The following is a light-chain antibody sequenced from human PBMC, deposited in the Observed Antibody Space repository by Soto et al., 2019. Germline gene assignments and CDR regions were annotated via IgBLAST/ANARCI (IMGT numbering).Light chain of an antibody. Sequence: VVLTQSPDTLSLSPEDKDTLSCRASQSMGSNLAWYQQKPGQAPRLLIYGASSRATGIPARFSGSGSGTEFTLTISSLQSEDFAVYYCQQYDNWPPITFGQGTRLEI. V-gene: IGKV3D-15*01. CDR2: GAS. J-gene: IGKJ5*01. CDR3: QQYDNWPPIT. CDR1: QSMGSN.